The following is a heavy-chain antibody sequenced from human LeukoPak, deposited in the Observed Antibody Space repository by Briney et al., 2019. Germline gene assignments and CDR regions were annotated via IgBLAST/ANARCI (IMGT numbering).Heavy chain of an antibody. CDR1: GFTFSSHS. Sequence: PGGSLRLSCAASGFTFSSHSMHWVRQAPGKGLEWVANIKQDGSDKYYVDSVKGRFTISRDNAKTSLYLQMNSLRAEDTAVYYCARRSRIVVVDDAFDIWGQGTMVTVSS. CDR2: IKQDGSDK. CDR3: ARRSRIVVVDDAFDI. V-gene: IGHV3-7*01. D-gene: IGHD3-22*01. J-gene: IGHJ3*02.